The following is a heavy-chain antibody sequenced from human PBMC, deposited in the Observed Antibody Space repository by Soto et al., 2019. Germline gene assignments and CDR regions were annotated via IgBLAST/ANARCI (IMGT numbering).Heavy chain of an antibody. D-gene: IGHD6-6*01. Sequence: QVQLVQSGAEVKKPGSSVKVSCKASGVTFSSYAISWVRQAPGPGLEWMGGIMPIFGTANYAQKFQGRVTITADESTNTAYMELSSLRSEDTAVYYCARVPSIAARHFDYWGQGTLVTVSS. J-gene: IGHJ4*02. V-gene: IGHV1-69*01. CDR3: ARVPSIAARHFDY. CDR1: GVTFSSYA. CDR2: IMPIFGTA.